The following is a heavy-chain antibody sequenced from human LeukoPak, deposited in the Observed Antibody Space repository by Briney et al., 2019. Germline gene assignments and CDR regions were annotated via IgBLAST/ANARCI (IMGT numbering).Heavy chain of an antibody. Sequence: SETLSLTCTVSGVSISSSNSYWGWIRQPPGKGLEWIGSIYYSGSTYYNPSLKSRVTISVDTSKNQFSLKLSSVTAADTAVYYCARSIWGNCGGDCYRAYYFDYWGQGTLVTVSS. CDR3: ARSIWGNCGGDCYRAYYFDY. J-gene: IGHJ4*02. CDR2: IYYSGST. D-gene: IGHD2-21*02. CDR1: GVSISSSNSY. V-gene: IGHV4-39*07.